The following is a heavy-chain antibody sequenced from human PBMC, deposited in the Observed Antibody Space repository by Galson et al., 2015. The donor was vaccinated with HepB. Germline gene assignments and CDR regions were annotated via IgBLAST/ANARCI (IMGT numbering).Heavy chain of an antibody. J-gene: IGHJ5*02. CDR1: GGSISSYY. CDR2: IYYSGST. V-gene: IGHV4-59*01. Sequence: ETLSLTCTVAGGSISSYYWSWIRQPPGKGLEWIGYIYYSGSTNYNPSLKSRVTISVDTSKNQFSLKLSSVTAADTAVYYCAREAPWFDPWGQGTLVTVSS. CDR3: AREAPWFDP.